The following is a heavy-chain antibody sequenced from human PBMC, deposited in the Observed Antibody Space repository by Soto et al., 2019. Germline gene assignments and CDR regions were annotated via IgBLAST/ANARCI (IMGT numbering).Heavy chain of an antibody. V-gene: IGHV1-18*01. J-gene: IGHJ6*02. CDR3: ARDVPDTSLFFYYYSMDV. CDR2: ISTDNGNT. Sequence: QVHLVQSGAEVRKPGASVKVSCKASGYSFTSYGISWVRQAPAQGVEWMGWISTDNGNTNYAHNLQGRVSMTIDPSTSTAYMELWSLGYDDTAVYYCARDVPDTSLFFYYYSMDVWGQGTTVTVSS. CDR1: GYSFTSYG. D-gene: IGHD2-21*01.